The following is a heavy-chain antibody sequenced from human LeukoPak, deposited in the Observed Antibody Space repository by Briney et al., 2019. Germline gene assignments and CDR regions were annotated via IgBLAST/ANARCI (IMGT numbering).Heavy chain of an antibody. D-gene: IGHD3-3*01. Sequence: ASVKVSCKASGYTFTGYYMHWVRQAPGQGLEWMGWINPNSGGTNYAQKFQGRVTMTRDTSISTVYMELSRLRSDDTAVYYCARVRRFFGGFDYWGQGTLVTVSS. J-gene: IGHJ4*02. CDR1: GYTFTGYY. CDR2: INPNSGGT. CDR3: ARVRRFFGGFDY. V-gene: IGHV1-2*02.